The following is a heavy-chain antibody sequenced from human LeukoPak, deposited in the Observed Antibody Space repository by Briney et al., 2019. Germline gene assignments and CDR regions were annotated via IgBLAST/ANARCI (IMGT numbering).Heavy chain of an antibody. V-gene: IGHV1-46*01. J-gene: IGHJ4*02. D-gene: IGHD6-19*01. Sequence: ASGKLSFKASGYTFTSYYMHLVRQAPGQGLEWMGIINPSGGSTSYAQKFQGRVTMTRDMSTSRVYMELSSLRSEDTAVYYCARSVAGTLDYWGQGTLVTVSS. CDR2: INPSGGST. CDR3: ARSVAGTLDY. CDR1: GYTFTSYY.